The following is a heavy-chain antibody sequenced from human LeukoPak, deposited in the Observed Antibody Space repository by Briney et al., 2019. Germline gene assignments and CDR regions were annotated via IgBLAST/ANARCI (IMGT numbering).Heavy chain of an antibody. J-gene: IGHJ4*02. CDR2: IESDESVT. CDR3: ARDYYGSFDF. V-gene: IGHV3-74*01. Sequence: GGSPRLSCAASGFTFSNYWMNWVRQDPGKGLVWVSRIESDESVTTYADSVKGRFIISRDNAKNTLYLQMSSLRAEDTAVYYCARDYYGSFDFWGQGTVVTVSS. CDR1: GFTFSNYW. D-gene: IGHD3-10*01.